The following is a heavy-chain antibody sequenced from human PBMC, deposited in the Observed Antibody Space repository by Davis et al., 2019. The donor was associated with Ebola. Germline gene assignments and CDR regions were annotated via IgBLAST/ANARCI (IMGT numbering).Heavy chain of an antibody. CDR2: ISGSGGST. CDR3: FNDAFDI. V-gene: IGHV3-23*01. J-gene: IGHJ3*02. Sequence: GESLKISCAASGFTFSSYAMSWVRQAPGKGLELVSAISGSGGSTYYADSVKGRFTISRDNSKNTLYLQMNSLRAEDTAVYYGFNDAFDIWGQGTMVTVSS. CDR1: GFTFSSYA.